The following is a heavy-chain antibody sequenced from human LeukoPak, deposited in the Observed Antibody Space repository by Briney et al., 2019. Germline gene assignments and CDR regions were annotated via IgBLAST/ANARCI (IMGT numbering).Heavy chain of an antibody. CDR3: VKGEDCYDSRGYYQFDY. Sequence: GGSLRLSCAASGIISADYGMSWVRQAPGKRLEWVSGITLNVGSTGYADSVKGRFTISRDNRKNSLYPQMTILRPEDSAVYYCVKGEDCYDSRGYYQFDYWGEGTVVSVS. CDR2: ITLNVGST. D-gene: IGHD3-22*01. CDR1: GIISADYG. J-gene: IGHJ4*02. V-gene: IGHV3-20*04.